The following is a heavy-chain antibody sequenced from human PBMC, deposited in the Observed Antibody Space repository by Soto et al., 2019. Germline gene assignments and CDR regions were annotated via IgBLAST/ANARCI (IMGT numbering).Heavy chain of an antibody. J-gene: IGHJ5*02. CDR3: ARGRWFDP. Sequence: QVQLQESGPGLVKPSETLSLTCTVSGGSISADYWNWIRQPPGKGLELIGYVYYTGSTNYNPSLKRRVALSLDPSKNQFSLNLSSVTAADTAVYFCARGRWFDPWGQGTLVTVSS. V-gene: IGHV4-59*01. CDR2: VYYTGST. CDR1: GGSISADY.